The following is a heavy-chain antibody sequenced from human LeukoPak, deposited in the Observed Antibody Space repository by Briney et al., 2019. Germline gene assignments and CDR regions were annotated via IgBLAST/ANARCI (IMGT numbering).Heavy chain of an antibody. V-gene: IGHV3-33*01. CDR2: IWYDGSNK. D-gene: IGHD3-16*01. CDR3: ARDDGVDAFDM. CDR1: GFSFSSYG. Sequence: GGSLRLSCAASGFSFSSYGMHWVRQAPGKGLEWVAVIWYDGSNKYYADSVKGRFTISRDNSKNTVYLQMNSLRSEDTAVYYCARDDGVDAFDMWGQGTRVTVSS. J-gene: IGHJ3*02.